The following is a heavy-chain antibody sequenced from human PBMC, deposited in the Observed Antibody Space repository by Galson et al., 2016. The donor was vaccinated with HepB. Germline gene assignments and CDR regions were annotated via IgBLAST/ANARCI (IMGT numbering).Heavy chain of an antibody. J-gene: IGHJ4*02. D-gene: IGHD2-15*01. CDR1: GFTCSSYW. V-gene: IGHV3-7*03. CDR2: IKHDGSEK. CDR3: ARGRYCSGCGCYQDY. Sequence: SLSLSCAVSGFTCSSYWMSWVRQAPGKGLGWVANIKHDGSEKYYVDSGKGRFTISRDNAKNTLFLYMNNVRADDTALYYCARGRYCSGCGCYQDYWGQGTLVTVSS.